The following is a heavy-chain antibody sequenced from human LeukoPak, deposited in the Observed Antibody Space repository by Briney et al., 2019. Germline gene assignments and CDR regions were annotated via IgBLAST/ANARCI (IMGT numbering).Heavy chain of an antibody. D-gene: IGHD6-19*01. Sequence: GGSLRLSCVASGFTFSSHWMSWVRQAPGKGLEWVANIKQDGREKYYVDSVKGRFTISRDNAKNSLYLQMNSLRAEDTAVYYCAKDRGLGSGWSKDYWGQGTLVTVSS. V-gene: IGHV3-7*01. J-gene: IGHJ4*02. CDR1: GFTFSSHW. CDR2: IKQDGREK. CDR3: AKDRGLGSGWSKDY.